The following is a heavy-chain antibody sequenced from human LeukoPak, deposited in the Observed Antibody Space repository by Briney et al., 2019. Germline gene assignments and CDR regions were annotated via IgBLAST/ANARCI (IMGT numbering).Heavy chain of an antibody. V-gene: IGHV3-64D*06. CDR3: VKDRTLVVIPAAMDV. CDR1: GFTLNTFA. D-gene: IGHD2-2*01. Sequence: GGSLRLSCSASGFTLNTFAMHWVRQAPGGGLEYVSRMTGNGDISYYADSVKGRFTISRDNFKNTLHLQMSSLRTEDTAVYYCVKDRTLVVIPAAMDVWGKGTTVTVFS. J-gene: IGHJ6*04. CDR2: MTGNGDIS.